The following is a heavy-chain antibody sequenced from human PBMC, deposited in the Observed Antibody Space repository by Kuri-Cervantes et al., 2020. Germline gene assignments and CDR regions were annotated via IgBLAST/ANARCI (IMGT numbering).Heavy chain of an antibody. V-gene: IGHV4-39*01. CDR1: GGSISSGDYY. J-gene: IGHJ4*02. D-gene: IGHD2-2*01. CDR2: IYYSGST. Sequence: SETLSLNCTVSGGSISSGDYYRSWIRQPPGKGLEWIGYIYYSGSTNYNPSLKSRVTISVDTSKNQFSLKLSSVTAADTAVYYCARHVKPAAISYGVRKNDYWGQGTLVTVSS. CDR3: ARHVKPAAISYGVRKNDY.